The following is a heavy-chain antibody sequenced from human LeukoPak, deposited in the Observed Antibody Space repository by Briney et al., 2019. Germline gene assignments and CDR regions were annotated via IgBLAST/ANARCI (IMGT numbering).Heavy chain of an antibody. CDR3: AGHSFDTVDAFDV. Sequence: GESLKISCKASGFSFPNYWIGWVRQMPGKGLEWMGIIYPGDSDARYSPSVQGQVTISADKSSSTAYLQWRSLKASDTAMYYCAGHSFDTVDAFDVWGQGTIVIVSA. CDR2: IYPGDSDA. D-gene: IGHD2-2*02. J-gene: IGHJ3*01. V-gene: IGHV5-51*01. CDR1: GFSFPNYW.